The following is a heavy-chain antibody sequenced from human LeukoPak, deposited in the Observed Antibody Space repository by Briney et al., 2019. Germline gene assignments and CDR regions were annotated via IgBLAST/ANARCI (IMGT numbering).Heavy chain of an antibody. CDR2: INHSGST. V-gene: IGHV4-34*01. CDR3: ASPRYYYGSGSYFDY. Sequence: SETLSLTCAVYGGSFSGYYWSWIRQPPGKGLEWIGEINHSGSTNYNPSLKSRVTISVDTSKNQFSLKLSSVTAADTAVYYCASPRYYYGSGSYFDYWGQGTLVTVSS. J-gene: IGHJ4*02. CDR1: GGSFSGYY. D-gene: IGHD3-10*01.